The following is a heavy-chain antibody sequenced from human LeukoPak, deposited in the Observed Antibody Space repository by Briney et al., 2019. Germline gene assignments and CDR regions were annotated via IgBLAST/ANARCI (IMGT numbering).Heavy chain of an antibody. V-gene: IGHV4-61*01. Sequence: SETLSLTCTVSGGSVSSGTYYWSWIRQPPGEGLEWIGYIYYSGSTNYNPSLKSRVTISVDTSKNQFSLKLSSVTAADTAVYYCARALITMVRGVMGYYYYYGMDVWGQGTTVTVSS. CDR3: ARALITMVRGVMGYYYYYGMDV. CDR2: IYYSGST. CDR1: GGSVSSGTYY. J-gene: IGHJ6*02. D-gene: IGHD3-10*01.